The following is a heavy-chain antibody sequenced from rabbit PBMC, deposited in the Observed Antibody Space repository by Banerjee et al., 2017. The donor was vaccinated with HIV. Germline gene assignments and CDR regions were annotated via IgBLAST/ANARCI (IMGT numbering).Heavy chain of an antibody. CDR2: IYTGDDGYT. J-gene: IGHJ4*01. CDR1: GFTISSSYW. Sequence: QEQLEESGGDLVKPEGSLTLTCTASGFTISSSYWICWVRQAPGKGLEWIACIYTGDDGYTYYASWAKGRFTITSSTSLNTVTLQMTSLTAADTATYFCARDSSDDNTYFNLWGPGTLVTVS. D-gene: IGHD8-1*01. V-gene: IGHV1S45*01. CDR3: ARDSSDDNTYFNL.